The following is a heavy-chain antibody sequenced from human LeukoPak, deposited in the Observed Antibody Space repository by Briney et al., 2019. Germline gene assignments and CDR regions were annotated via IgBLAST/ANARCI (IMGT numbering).Heavy chain of an antibody. V-gene: IGHV4-4*07. CDR1: GDSISNYY. CDR2: IYASGST. CDR3: ARGVASSIAAAGTILSFDY. J-gene: IGHJ4*02. Sequence: PSETLSLTCAVSGDSISNYYWSWIRQPAGKGLKWIGRIYASGSTNYNPSLKSRVTISVDTSKNQFSLKLSSVTAADTAVYYCARGVASSIAAAGTILSFDYWGQGTLVTVSS. D-gene: IGHD6-13*01.